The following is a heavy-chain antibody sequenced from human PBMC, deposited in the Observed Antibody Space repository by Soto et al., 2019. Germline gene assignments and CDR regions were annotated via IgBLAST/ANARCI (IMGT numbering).Heavy chain of an antibody. J-gene: IGHJ5*02. CDR1: GYTFTSYG. Sequence: ASVKVSCKASGYTFTSYGISWVRQAPGQGLEWMGWISAYNGNTNYAQKLQGRVTMTTDTSTSTAYMELRSLRSDDTAVYYCARGVPHYYGSGSSLNWFDPWGQGTLVTVSS. CDR3: ARGVPHYYGSGSSLNWFDP. D-gene: IGHD3-10*01. V-gene: IGHV1-18*01. CDR2: ISAYNGNT.